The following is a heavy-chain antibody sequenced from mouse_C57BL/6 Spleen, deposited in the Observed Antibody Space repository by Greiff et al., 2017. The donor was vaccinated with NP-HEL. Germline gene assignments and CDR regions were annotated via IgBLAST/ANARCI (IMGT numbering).Heavy chain of an antibody. CDR2: IDPETGGP. V-gene: IGHV1-15*01. D-gene: IGHD2-5*01. CDR1: GYTFTDYE. Sequence: VQLQQSGAELVRPGASVTLSCKASGYTFTDYEMHWVKQTPVHGLEWIGAIDPETGGPAYNQKFKGKAILTAEKSSSTAYMELRSLTSEDSAVYYCTRYSNYLYAMDYWGQGTSVTVSS. J-gene: IGHJ4*01. CDR3: TRYSNYLYAMDY.